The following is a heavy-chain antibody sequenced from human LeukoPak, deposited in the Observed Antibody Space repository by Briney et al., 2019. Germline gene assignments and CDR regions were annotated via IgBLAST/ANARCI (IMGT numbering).Heavy chain of an antibody. J-gene: IGHJ3*02. CDR2: INPSGGST. V-gene: IGHV1-46*03. Sequence: ASVKVSCKASGYTFTSYYTHWVRQAPGQGLEWMGIINPSGGSTSYAQKFQGRVTMTRDTSTSTVYMELSSLRSEDTAVYYCAREYYDSSGYYSDAFDIWGQGTMVTISS. D-gene: IGHD3-22*01. CDR3: AREYYDSSGYYSDAFDI. CDR1: GYTFTSYY.